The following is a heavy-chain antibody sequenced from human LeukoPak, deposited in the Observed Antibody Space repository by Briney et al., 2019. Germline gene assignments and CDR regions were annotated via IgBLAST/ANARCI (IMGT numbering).Heavy chain of an antibody. CDR2: MNPNSGNA. CDR3: ARVGTMVREHDP. CDR1: GYTFTSYD. V-gene: IGHV1-8*01. Sequence: GASVKVSCKASGYTFTSYDISWVRQATGQGLEWMGWMNPNSGNAGYAQRFQGRVTMTRNNSISTAYMELTSLRSEDTAVYYCARVGTMVREHDPWGQGTLVTVSS. D-gene: IGHD3-10*01. J-gene: IGHJ5*02.